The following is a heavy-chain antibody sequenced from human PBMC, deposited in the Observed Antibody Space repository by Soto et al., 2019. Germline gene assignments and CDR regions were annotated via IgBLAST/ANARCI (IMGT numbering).Heavy chain of an antibody. D-gene: IGHD2-2*01. J-gene: IGHJ6*02. CDR3: ARDARYCSSTSCYRVRYVNGMDV. Sequence: QVQLVESGGGVVQPGRSLRLSCAASGFTFSSYAMHWVRQAPGKGLEWVAVISYDGSNKYYADSVKGRFTISRDNSKNTLYLQMNSLRAEDTAVYYCARDARYCSSTSCYRVRYVNGMDVWGQGTTVTVSS. CDR2: ISYDGSNK. CDR1: GFTFSSYA. V-gene: IGHV3-30-3*01.